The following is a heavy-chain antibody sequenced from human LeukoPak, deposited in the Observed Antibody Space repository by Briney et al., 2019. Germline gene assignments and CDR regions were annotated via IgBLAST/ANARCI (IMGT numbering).Heavy chain of an antibody. D-gene: IGHD6-19*01. Sequence: ASVKVSCKASGYTFTSYDINWVRQATGQGLEWMGWMNPNSGNTGYAQKFQGRVTMTRNTSISTAYMELSSLRSEDTAVYYCASVKFGSGWYLDGDYWGQGTLVTVSS. CDR2: MNPNSGNT. J-gene: IGHJ4*02. CDR1: GYTFTSYD. V-gene: IGHV1-8*01. CDR3: ASVKFGSGWYLDGDY.